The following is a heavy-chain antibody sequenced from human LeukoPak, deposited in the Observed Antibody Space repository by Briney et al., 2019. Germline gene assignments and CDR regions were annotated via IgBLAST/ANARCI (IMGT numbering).Heavy chain of an antibody. CDR1: GGSTSSHH. V-gene: IGHV4-59*11. D-gene: IGHD6-19*01. Sequence: SETLSLTCTVSGGSTSSHHWSWIRQPPGKGLEWIGYIYYTGSTTYNPSLKSRVTISLDTSNNQFSLKLNSVTAADTAVYYCARGWDGIAVAGSFDYWGQGTLVTVSS. J-gene: IGHJ4*02. CDR3: ARGWDGIAVAGSFDY. CDR2: IYYTGST.